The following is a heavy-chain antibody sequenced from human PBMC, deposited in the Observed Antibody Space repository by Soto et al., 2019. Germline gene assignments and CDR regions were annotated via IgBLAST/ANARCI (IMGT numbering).Heavy chain of an antibody. V-gene: IGHV4-4*02. CDR3: AGAARLSPFDF. CDR1: SGSFGSGIW. CDR2: VYHIGNS. Sequence: VQLQESGPGLVEPSGTLSLTCTGSSGSFGSGIWWSCVRQPAGKGLEMIEEVYHIGNSNYTPSLKNRLTMSVDESKNQFPLSLCSSTAADPAVYYCAGAARLSPFDFWGRGTLVTVSS. J-gene: IGHJ4*02.